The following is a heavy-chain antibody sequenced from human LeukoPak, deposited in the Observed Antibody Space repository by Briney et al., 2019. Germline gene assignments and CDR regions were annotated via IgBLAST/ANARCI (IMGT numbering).Heavy chain of an antibody. Sequence: GRSLRLSCAASGFTFSSYAMHGVRQAPGKGLEWVAVISYDGSNKYYADSVKGRFTISRDNSKNTLYRQMNSLRAEDTAVYYCAREAAAGRDTFDIWGQGTMVTVSS. CDR3: AREAAAGRDTFDI. V-gene: IGHV3-30-3*01. CDR1: GFTFSSYA. D-gene: IGHD6-13*01. J-gene: IGHJ3*02. CDR2: ISYDGSNK.